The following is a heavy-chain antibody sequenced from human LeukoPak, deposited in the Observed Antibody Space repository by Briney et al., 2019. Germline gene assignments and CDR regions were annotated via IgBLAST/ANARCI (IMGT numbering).Heavy chain of an antibody. CDR3: ARRQLVSHLESPQALGY. CDR2: ISSSGSTI. CDR1: GFTFSDYY. J-gene: IGHJ4*02. V-gene: IGHV3-11*01. D-gene: IGHD6-13*01. Sequence: GGSLRLSCAASGFTFSDYYMSWIRQVPGKGLEWVSYISSSGSTIYYADSVKGRFTISRDNAKNSLYLQMNSLRAEDTAVYYCARRQLVSHLESPQALGYWGQGTLVTVSS.